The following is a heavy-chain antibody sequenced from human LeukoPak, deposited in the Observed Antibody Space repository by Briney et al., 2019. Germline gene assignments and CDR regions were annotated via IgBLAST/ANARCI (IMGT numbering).Heavy chain of an antibody. J-gene: IGHJ4*02. CDR2: ISYDGSNK. Sequence: PGGSLRLSCAASGFTFSSYAMHWVRQAPGKGLEWVAVISYDGSNKYYADSVKGRFTISRDNSKNTLYLQMNSLRAEDTAVYYCARTSGVRGYLRWGQGTLVTVSS. V-gene: IGHV3-30*04. D-gene: IGHD3-22*01. CDR1: GFTFSSYA. CDR3: ARTSGVRGYLR.